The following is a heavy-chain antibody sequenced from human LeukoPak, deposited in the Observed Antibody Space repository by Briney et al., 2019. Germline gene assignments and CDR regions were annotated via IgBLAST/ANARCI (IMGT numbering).Heavy chain of an antibody. CDR1: GYSFTSYW. CDR3: ARRRDGYNYAFDI. D-gene: IGHD5-24*01. CDR2: IYPGDPDT. J-gene: IGHJ3*02. Sequence: GESLKISCKGSGYSFTSYWIGWVRQMPGKGLEWMGIIYPGDPDTRYSPSFEGQVTISADKSIITAYLQWSSLKASDTAIYYCARRRDGYNYAFDIWGQGTMVTVCS. V-gene: IGHV5-51*01.